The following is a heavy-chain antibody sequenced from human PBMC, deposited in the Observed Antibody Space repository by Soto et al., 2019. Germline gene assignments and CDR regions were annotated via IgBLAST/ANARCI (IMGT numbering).Heavy chain of an antibody. J-gene: IGHJ5*02. D-gene: IGHD2-15*01. CDR2: IIPIFGTA. CDR1: GGTFSSYA. CDR3: AIYCSGGSCYGRTNWFDP. Sequence: SVKVSCKASGGTFSSYAISWVRQAPGQGLEWMGGIIPIFGTANYAQKFQGRVTITADESTSTAYMELSSLRSEDTAVYYCAIYCSGGSCYGRTNWFDPWGQGPLVTVSS. V-gene: IGHV1-69*13.